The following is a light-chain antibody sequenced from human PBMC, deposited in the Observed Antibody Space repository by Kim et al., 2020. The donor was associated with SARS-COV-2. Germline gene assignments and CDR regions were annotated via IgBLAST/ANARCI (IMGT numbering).Light chain of an antibody. CDR1: QSVSSN. Sequence: EIVMTQSPATLSVSPGERATLSCRASQSVSSNLAWYQQKPGQAPRLLIYGASTRATGIPARFSGSGSGTEFTLTISSLQSEDFAVYYCQQYDSSPRSFGQGTKLEI. CDR2: GAS. V-gene: IGKV3-15*01. J-gene: IGKJ2*04. CDR3: QQYDSSPRS.